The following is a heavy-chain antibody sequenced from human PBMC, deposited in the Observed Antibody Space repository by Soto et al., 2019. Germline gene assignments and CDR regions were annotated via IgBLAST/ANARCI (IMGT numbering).Heavy chain of an antibody. CDR1: GFTVSSNY. J-gene: IGHJ5*02. V-gene: IGHV3-53*04. CDR2: IYSGGST. CDR3: ARISYDFWSGQQENWFDP. Sequence: EVQLVESGGGLVQPGGSLRLSCAASGFTVSSNYMSWVRQAPGKGLEWVSVIYSGGSTYYADSVKGRFTISRHNSKNTLYLQMNSLRAEDTAVYYCARISYDFWSGQQENWFDPWGQGTLVTVSS. D-gene: IGHD3-3*01.